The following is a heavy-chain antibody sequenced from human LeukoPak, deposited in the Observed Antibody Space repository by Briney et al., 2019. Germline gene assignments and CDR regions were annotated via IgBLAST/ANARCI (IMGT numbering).Heavy chain of an antibody. D-gene: IGHD6-13*01. J-gene: IGHJ4*02. V-gene: IGHV3-9*01. CDR2: ISWNSGSI. CDR1: GFTFDDYA. Sequence: GRSLRLSCAASGFTFDDYAMHWVRQAPGKGLEWVSGISWNSGSIGYADSVKGRFTISRDNAKNSLYLQMNSLRAEDTAVYYCAREYLAAVDYWGQGTLVTVSS. CDR3: AREYLAAVDY.